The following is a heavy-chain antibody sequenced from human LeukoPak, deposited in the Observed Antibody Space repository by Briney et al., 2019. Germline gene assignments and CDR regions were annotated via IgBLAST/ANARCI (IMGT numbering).Heavy chain of an antibody. V-gene: IGHV4-34*01. CDR1: GGSFSGYY. D-gene: IGHD3-16*02. CDR3: ARGRGYVWGSYRPNYFDY. J-gene: IGHJ4*02. Sequence: PSETLSLTCDVYGGSFSGYYWSWIRQPPGKGLEWIGEINHSGSTNYNPSLKSRATISVDTSKNQFSLKLSSVTAADTAVYYCARGRGYVWGSYRPNYFDYWGREPWSPSPQ. CDR2: INHSGST.